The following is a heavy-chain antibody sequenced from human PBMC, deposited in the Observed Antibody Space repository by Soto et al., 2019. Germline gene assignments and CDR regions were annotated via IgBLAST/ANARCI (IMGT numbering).Heavy chain of an antibody. Sequence: SETLSLTCTVSGGSISSSSYYWGWIRQPPGKGLEWIGSIYYSGSTYYNPSLKSRVTISVDTSKNQFSLKLSSVTAADTAVYYCARAAYYYDSSGYYYWGQGTLVTVSS. CDR1: GGSISSSSYY. CDR3: ARAAYYYDSSGYYY. J-gene: IGHJ4*02. D-gene: IGHD3-22*01. CDR2: IYYSGST. V-gene: IGHV4-39*01.